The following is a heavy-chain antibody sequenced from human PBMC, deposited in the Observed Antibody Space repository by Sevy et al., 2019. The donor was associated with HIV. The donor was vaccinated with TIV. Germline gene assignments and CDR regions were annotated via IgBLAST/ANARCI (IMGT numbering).Heavy chain of an antibody. CDR1: GYNFITYG. CDR2: ISAYTGHT. J-gene: IGHJ6*02. Sequence: ASVKVSCKTSGYNFITYGISWVRQAPGQGLEWMGWISAYTGHTTYAQRLQDRVTMTTDTSTGTSWMELRGLRSDDTAVYYCARAVLKGAVIVIPAYGMDVWGQGTTVTVSS. D-gene: IGHD2-21*01. V-gene: IGHV1-18*01. CDR3: ARAVLKGAVIVIPAYGMDV.